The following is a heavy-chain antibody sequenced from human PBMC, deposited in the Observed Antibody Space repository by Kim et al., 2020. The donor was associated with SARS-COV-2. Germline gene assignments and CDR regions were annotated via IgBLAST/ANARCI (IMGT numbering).Heavy chain of an antibody. CDR1: GYTFTGYY. J-gene: IGHJ6*02. V-gene: IGHV1-2*02. CDR3: ARGGLEPGHYYYGMDV. CDR2: INPNSGGT. Sequence: ASVKVSCKASGYTFTGYYMHWVRQAPGQGLEWMGWINPNSGGTNYAQKFQGRVTMTRDTSISTAYMELSRLRSDDTAVYYCARGGLEPGHYYYGMDVWGQGTTVTVSS. D-gene: IGHD1-1*01.